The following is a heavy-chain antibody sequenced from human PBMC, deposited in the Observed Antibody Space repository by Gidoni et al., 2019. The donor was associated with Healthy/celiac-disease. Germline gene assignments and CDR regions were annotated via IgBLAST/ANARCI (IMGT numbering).Heavy chain of an antibody. D-gene: IGHD3-22*01. Sequence: QVQLVQSGAEVKKPGSSVTVSCKASGGTFSSYAISWVRQAPGQGLEWMGRIIPILGIANYAQKFQGRVTITADKSTSTAYMELSSLRSEDTAVYYCARDYYDSSGYRFDYWGQGTLVTVSS. CDR3: ARDYYDSSGYRFDY. V-gene: IGHV1-69*09. CDR2: IIPILGIA. CDR1: GGTFSSYA. J-gene: IGHJ4*02.